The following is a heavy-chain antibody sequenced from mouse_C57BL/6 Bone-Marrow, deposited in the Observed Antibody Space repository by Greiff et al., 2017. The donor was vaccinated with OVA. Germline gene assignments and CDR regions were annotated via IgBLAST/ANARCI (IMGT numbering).Heavy chain of an antibody. J-gene: IGHJ4*01. CDR3: AGNFIYYYAMDY. D-gene: IGHD1-1*01. V-gene: IGHV2-4*01. CDR1: GFSLTSYG. CDR2: IWSGGST. Sequence: QVQLKESGPGLVQPSQSLSITCTVSGFSLTSYGVHWVRQPPGKGLEWLGVIWSGGSTDYNAAFISRLSISKDNSKSQVFFKMNSLQADDTAIYYCAGNFIYYYAMDYWGQGTSVTVSS.